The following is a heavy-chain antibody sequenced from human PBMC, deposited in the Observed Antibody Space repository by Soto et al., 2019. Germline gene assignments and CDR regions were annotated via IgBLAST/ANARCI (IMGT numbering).Heavy chain of an antibody. D-gene: IGHD2-21*02. J-gene: IGHJ4*02. CDR3: ARDLICGGDCYSPNLGWGSTGNGDY. CDR1: GFTFSSYA. V-gene: IGHV3-30-3*01. Sequence: GGSLRLSCAASGFTFSSYAMHWVRQAPGKGLEWVAVISYDGSNKYYADSVKGRFTISRDNSKNTLYLQMNSLRAEDTAVYYCARDLICGGDCYSPNLGWGSTGNGDYWGQGTLVTVSS. CDR2: ISYDGSNK.